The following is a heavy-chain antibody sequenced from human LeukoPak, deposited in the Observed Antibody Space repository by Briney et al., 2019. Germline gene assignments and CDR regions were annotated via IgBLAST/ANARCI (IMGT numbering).Heavy chain of an antibody. CDR3: ASISSSYYYFDY. J-gene: IGHJ4*02. CDR1: GYTFTGYY. D-gene: IGHD6-13*01. V-gene: IGHV1-2*02. CDR2: INPNSGGT. Sequence: ASVKVSCKASGYTFTGYYLHWVRQAPGQGLEWMGWINPNSGGTNYAQKFRGRVTMTSDTSISTAYMELSRLSSDDTAVYYCASISSSYYYFDYWGQGTLVTVSS.